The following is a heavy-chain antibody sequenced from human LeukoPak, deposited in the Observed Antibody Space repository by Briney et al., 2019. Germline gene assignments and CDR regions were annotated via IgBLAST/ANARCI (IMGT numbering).Heavy chain of an antibody. CDR1: GFTFSSYA. CDR2: ISYDGSNK. CDR3: ARDPGQWLVSLGGFDYSLAFSY. D-gene: IGHD6-19*01. V-gene: IGHV3-30*04. Sequence: PGGSLRLSCAASGFTFSSYAMHWVRQAPGKGLEWVAVISYDGSNKYYADSVKGRFTISRDNSKNTLYLQMNSLRAEDTAVYYCARDPGQWLVSLGGFDYSLAFSYWGQGTLVTVSS. J-gene: IGHJ4*02.